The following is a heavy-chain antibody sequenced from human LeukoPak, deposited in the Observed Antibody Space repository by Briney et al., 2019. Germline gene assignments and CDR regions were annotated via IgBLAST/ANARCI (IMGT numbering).Heavy chain of an antibody. V-gene: IGHV1-8*01. CDR3: ARGRFYRGGNGVVGY. CDR1: GYTFTTSD. J-gene: IGHJ4*02. D-gene: IGHD4-23*01. CDR2: INPNSGNT. Sequence: ASVNVSCTASGYTFTTSDINWVPQATGQGLELIVWINPNSGNTGYAKKFQGRVTMTRNTSISTAYMELSSLRSEDTAVYYCARGRFYRGGNGVVGYWGQGTLVTVSS.